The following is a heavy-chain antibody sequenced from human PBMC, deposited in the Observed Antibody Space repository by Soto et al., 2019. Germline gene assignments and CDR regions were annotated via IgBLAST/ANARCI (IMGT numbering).Heavy chain of an antibody. V-gene: IGHV4-59*08. CDR2: IYYRGST. Sequence: SETLSLTCTVSGSSISSYYWSWIRQPPGKGLEWIGYIYYRGSTNYNPSLKSRVTISLDTSKNQFSLKLSSVTAADTALYYRATYSGYGYYFDYWGQGTLVTVSS. CDR3: ATYSGYGYYFDY. J-gene: IGHJ4*02. CDR1: GSSISSYY. D-gene: IGHD5-12*01.